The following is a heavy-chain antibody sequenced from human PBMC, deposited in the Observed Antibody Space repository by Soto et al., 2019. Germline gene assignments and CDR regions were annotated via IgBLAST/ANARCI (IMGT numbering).Heavy chain of an antibody. CDR3: AREDGSYNMGTFPFYYLDV. CDR2: IIPILGTG. D-gene: IGHD3-10*01. V-gene: IGHV1-69*08. Sequence: QVQLVQSGPEVKKSGSSVKVSCKLSGGTFTSETISWVRQAPGQGLEWMGRIIPILGTGNYAQKFQGRITITEDKSPNTGYMELSSLTSEDTAVYFCAREDGSYNMGTFPFYYLDVWGNGTTVTVSS. CDR1: GGTFTSET. J-gene: IGHJ6*03.